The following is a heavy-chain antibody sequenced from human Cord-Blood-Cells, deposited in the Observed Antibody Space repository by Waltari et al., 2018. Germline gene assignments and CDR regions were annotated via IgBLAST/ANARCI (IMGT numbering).Heavy chain of an antibody. Sequence: QVQLQESGPGLVKPSQTLSLTCTVSGGSISSSSYYWRWFRQPAGKGLEWIGYIYTSGSTNYNPSLKSRVTISVDTSKNQFSLKLSSVTAADTAVYYCARKHDFWSGYYDYWGQGTLVTVSS. D-gene: IGHD3-3*01. CDR2: IYTSGST. V-gene: IGHV4-61*09. CDR3: ARKHDFWSGYYDY. CDR1: GGSISSSSYY. J-gene: IGHJ4*02.